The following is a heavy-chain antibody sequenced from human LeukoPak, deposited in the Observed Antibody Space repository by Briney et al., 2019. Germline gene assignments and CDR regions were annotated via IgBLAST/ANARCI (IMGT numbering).Heavy chain of an antibody. V-gene: IGHV1-8*01. D-gene: IGHD2-2*02. Sequence: GASVKVSCKASGYTFTSYDINWVRQATGQGLEWMGWMNPDSGNTGYAQKFQGRVTMTRNTSISTAYMELSSLRSEDTAVYYCARGRWRYQLLYHAGWYYMDVWGKGTTVTVSS. CDR2: MNPDSGNT. CDR1: GYTFTSYD. CDR3: ARGRWRYQLLYHAGWYYMDV. J-gene: IGHJ6*03.